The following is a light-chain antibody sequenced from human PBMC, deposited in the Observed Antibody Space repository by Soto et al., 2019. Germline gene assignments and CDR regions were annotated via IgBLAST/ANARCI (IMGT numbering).Light chain of an antibody. Sequence: SVLTQSRSVAGSPGQAVTLSCTGTSSDVGGYNYVSWYQQHPGKAPKLMIYDVSQRPSGVPDRFSGSKSGNTASLTISGLQAEDEADYYCCSYAGSYYVFGTGTKGTV. CDR3: CSYAGSYYV. CDR2: DVS. CDR1: SSDVGGYNY. V-gene: IGLV2-11*01. J-gene: IGLJ1*01.